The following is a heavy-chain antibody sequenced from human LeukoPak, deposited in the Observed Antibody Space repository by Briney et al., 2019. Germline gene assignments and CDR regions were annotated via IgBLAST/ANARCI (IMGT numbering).Heavy chain of an antibody. CDR3: ARGALGMSGRIVDAFDI. Sequence: PGGSLRLFCAASEFTFSDYYMSWIRQAPGKGLEWVSYISYSGDTIHYADSVKGRFTISRDNAKNSLYLQMNSLRAEDTAVHYCARGALGMSGRIVDAFDIWGQGTRVTVSS. CDR1: EFTFSDYY. D-gene: IGHD1-14*01. V-gene: IGHV3-11*04. CDR2: ISYSGDTI. J-gene: IGHJ3*02.